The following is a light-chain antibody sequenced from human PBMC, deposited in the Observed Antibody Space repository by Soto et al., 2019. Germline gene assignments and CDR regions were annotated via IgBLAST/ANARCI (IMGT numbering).Light chain of an antibody. CDR2: KAS. Sequence: DIQMTQSPSTLSTSVGDRVIITCRASQNISRWLAWYQQKPGRAPKLLIYKASTLQSGVPSRFSGSGSGTEFTLTISSLQPVDFASYYCQQYNRYSLTFGGGTKVGIK. V-gene: IGKV1-5*03. CDR3: QQYNRYSLT. J-gene: IGKJ4*01. CDR1: QNISRW.